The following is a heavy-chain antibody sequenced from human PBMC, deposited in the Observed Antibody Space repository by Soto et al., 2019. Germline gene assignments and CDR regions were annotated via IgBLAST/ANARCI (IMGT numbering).Heavy chain of an antibody. CDR3: AREGEVVPAAMPMNY. J-gene: IGHJ4*02. Sequence: QVQLVESGGGVVQPGRSLRLSCAASGFTFSSYGMHWVRQAPGKGLEWVAVIWYDGSNKYYADSVKGRFTISRDNSKNTLYLQMNSLSAEDTAVYYCAREGEVVPAAMPMNYWGQGTLVTVSS. CDR1: GFTFSSYG. V-gene: IGHV3-33*01. CDR2: IWYDGSNK. D-gene: IGHD2-2*01.